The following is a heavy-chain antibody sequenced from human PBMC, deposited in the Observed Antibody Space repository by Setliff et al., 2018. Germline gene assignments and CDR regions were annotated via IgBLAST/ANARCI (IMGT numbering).Heavy chain of an antibody. D-gene: IGHD5-18*01. CDR2: IIPMFEKT. CDR3: ATIYGYNSLDWYSDL. V-gene: IGHV1-69*13. Sequence: SVKVSCKVSGGTFRTYEINWVRQAPGQGFEWMGRIIPMFEKTNYAQKFQGRVTITADESTTTAYMEVSSLRSDDTAVYYCATIYGYNSLDWYSDLWGRGTLVTVSS. CDR1: GGTFRTYE. J-gene: IGHJ2*01.